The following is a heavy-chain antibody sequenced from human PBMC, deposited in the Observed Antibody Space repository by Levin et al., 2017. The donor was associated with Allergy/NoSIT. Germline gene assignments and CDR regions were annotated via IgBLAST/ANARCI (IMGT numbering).Heavy chain of an antibody. V-gene: IGHV3-73*01. CDR1: GFTFSGSA. CDR3: TSGDYGDYDYYYYMDG. D-gene: IGHD4-17*01. Sequence: LSLTCAASGFTFSGSAMHWVRQASGKGLEWVGRIRSKANSYATAYAASVKGRFTISRDDSKNTAYLQMNSLKTEDTAVYYCTSGDYGDYDYYYYMDGWGKGTTVTVSS. CDR2: IRSKANSYAT. J-gene: IGHJ6*03.